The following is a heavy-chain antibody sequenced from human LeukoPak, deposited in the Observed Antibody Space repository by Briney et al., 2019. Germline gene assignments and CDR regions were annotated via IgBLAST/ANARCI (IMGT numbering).Heavy chain of an antibody. CDR2: ISASGIST. Sequence: GGSLRLSCAASGFTFGSYAMSWVRQAPGKGLGWVSAISASGISTYYADSVKGRFTISRDKSENTLYLRMNSLRAEDTAVYYCAKGYYDSAEGHFDHWGQGTLATVSS. CDR3: AKGYYDSAEGHFDH. D-gene: IGHD3-22*01. J-gene: IGHJ4*02. CDR1: GFTFGSYA. V-gene: IGHV3-23*01.